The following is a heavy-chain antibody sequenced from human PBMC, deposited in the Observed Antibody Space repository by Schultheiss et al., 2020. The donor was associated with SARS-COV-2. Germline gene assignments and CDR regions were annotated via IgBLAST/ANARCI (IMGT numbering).Heavy chain of an antibody. Sequence: GGSLRLSCAVSGFTFTTYWMTWVRQAPGKGLEWVANIKQDGTAKYYLDSVRGRFTISRDNANNSLSLQMDSLRAEDTAVYYCARVAGGQPDYWGQGTLVTVSS. J-gene: IGHJ4*02. CDR3: ARVAGGQPDY. D-gene: IGHD2-15*01. CDR2: IKQDGTAK. V-gene: IGHV3-7*03. CDR1: GFTFTTYW.